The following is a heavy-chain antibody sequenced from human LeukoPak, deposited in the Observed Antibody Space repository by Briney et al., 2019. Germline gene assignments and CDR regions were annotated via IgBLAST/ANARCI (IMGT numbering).Heavy chain of an antibody. D-gene: IGHD6-25*01. J-gene: IGHJ4*02. CDR1: GFTFSSYA. Sequence: GGSLRLSCAASGFTFSSYAMHWVRQAPGKGLEWVAAIWYDGRDNYSADCVKGRFHITRANIQSTLNLQMNSLRPEDTAVYFCARDEIAAPAFSWGPGNLVTVSS. V-gene: IGHV3-30*04. CDR3: ARDEIAAPAFS. CDR2: IWYDGRDN.